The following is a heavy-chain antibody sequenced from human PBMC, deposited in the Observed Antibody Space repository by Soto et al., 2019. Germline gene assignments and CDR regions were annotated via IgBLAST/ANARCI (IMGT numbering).Heavy chain of an antibody. CDR1: GYTFSTAD. Sequence: ASVKVSCKASGYTFSTADINWVRQATGQGLEWMGWMSPNSGNTHSVEKFQGRVTMTRDTSISTAYLELSSLRSEDTAVYYCAREIWYDSTTYAYYIKSWGQGTLVTVYS. J-gene: IGHJ5*02. V-gene: IGHV1-8*01. D-gene: IGHD3-16*01. CDR3: AREIWYDSTTYAYYIKS. CDR2: MSPNSGNT.